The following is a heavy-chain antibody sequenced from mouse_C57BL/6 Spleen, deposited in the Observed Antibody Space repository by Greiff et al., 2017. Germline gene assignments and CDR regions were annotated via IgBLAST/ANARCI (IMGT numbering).Heavy chain of an antibody. CDR1: GFTFNTYA. J-gene: IGHJ3*01. V-gene: IGHV10-3*01. CDR2: IRSKSSNYAT. CDR3: VREGIYYDYDGAFFAY. Sequence: GGGLVQPKGSLKLSCAASGFTFNTYAMHWVRQAPGKGLEWVARIRSKSSNYATYYADSVKDRFTISRDDSQSMLYLQMNNLKTEDTAMYYGVREGIYYDYDGAFFAYWGQGTLVTVSA. D-gene: IGHD2-4*01.